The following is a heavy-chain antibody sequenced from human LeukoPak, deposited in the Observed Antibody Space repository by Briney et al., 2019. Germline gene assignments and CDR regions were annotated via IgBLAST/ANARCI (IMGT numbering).Heavy chain of an antibody. CDR2: INSDGSNT. CDR1: GFTFSSYW. D-gene: IGHD3-22*01. J-gene: IGHJ4*02. CDR3: ARDLELVYYDSSGYDY. V-gene: IGHV3-74*01. Sequence: SGGSLRLSCAASGFTFSSYWMHWVRQVPVKGLVWVSRINSDGSNTRYADSVKGRFTISRDNAKNTLYLQMNSLRAEDTAVYYCARDLELVYYDSSGYDYWGQGTLVIVSS.